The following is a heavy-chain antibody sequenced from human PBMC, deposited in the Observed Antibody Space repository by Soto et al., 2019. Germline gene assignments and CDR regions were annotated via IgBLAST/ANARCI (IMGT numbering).Heavy chain of an antibody. CDR3: ARVTGFSPIWGSYHFAY. CDR2: IYYSGST. V-gene: IGHV4-59*01. Sequence: SETLSLTCTVSGGSISSYYWSWIRQPPGKGLEWIGYIYYSGSTNYNPSLKSRVTISVDTSKNQFSLKLSSVTAADTAVYYCARVTGFSPIWGSYHFAYWGQGSLVTVSS. J-gene: IGHJ4*02. CDR1: GGSISSYY. D-gene: IGHD3-16*02.